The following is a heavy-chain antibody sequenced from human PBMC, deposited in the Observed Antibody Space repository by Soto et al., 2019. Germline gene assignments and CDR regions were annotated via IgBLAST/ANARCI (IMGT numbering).Heavy chain of an antibody. Sequence: GGSLRLSCAASGFTFSSYAMHWVRQAPGKGLEWVAVISYDGSNKYYADSVKGRFTISRDNSKNTLYLQMNSLRVEDTAVYYCARFSSLTYYYDSSAPKDGMDVWGQGTTVTVSS. D-gene: IGHD3-22*01. CDR3: ARFSSLTYYYDSSAPKDGMDV. J-gene: IGHJ6*02. CDR1: GFTFSSYA. CDR2: ISYDGSNK. V-gene: IGHV3-30-3*01.